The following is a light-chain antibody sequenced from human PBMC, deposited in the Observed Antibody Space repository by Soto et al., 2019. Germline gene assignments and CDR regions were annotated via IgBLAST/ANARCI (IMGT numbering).Light chain of an antibody. CDR3: QHYNNWPPWT. V-gene: IGKV3-15*01. CDR1: QSVSTN. Sequence: DIVMTHSPATLSVSPVEIATLSFRAIQSVSTNYVAWYQQKPGQAPRLLIYGASTRVTGVPARFSGSGSGTEFILIISSLQSEDFAVYYCQHYNNWPPWTFGQGTKVDIK. CDR2: GAS. J-gene: IGKJ1*01.